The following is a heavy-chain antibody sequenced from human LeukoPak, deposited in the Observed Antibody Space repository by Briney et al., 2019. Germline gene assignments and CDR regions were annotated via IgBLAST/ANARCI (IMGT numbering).Heavy chain of an antibody. CDR1: GFTFSSYA. V-gene: IGHV3-23*01. CDR3: AKDLRIYDYGGTLFDY. Sequence: PGGSLRLSCAASGFTFSSYAMSWVRQAPGKGLEWVSAISGSGGSTYYADSVKGRFTISRDNSKSTLYLQMNSLRAEDTAVYYCAKDLRIYDYGGTLFDYWGQGTLVTVSS. CDR2: ISGSGGST. J-gene: IGHJ4*02. D-gene: IGHD4-23*01.